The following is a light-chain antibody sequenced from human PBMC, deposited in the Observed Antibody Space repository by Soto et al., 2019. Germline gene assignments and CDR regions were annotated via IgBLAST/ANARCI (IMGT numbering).Light chain of an antibody. CDR3: QQYGSSPWT. CDR2: DAS. Sequence: EIVLTQSPGTPSLSPGERATLSCRASQSVRSSFLAWYQQKPGQAPSLLIKDASTRATGIPDRFSGSGSGTDFTLSISRLEPDDFAVYFCQQYGSSPWTFGQGTKVEIK. V-gene: IGKV3-20*01. J-gene: IGKJ1*01. CDR1: QSVRSSF.